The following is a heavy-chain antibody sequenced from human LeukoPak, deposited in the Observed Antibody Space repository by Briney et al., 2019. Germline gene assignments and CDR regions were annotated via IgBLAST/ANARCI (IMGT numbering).Heavy chain of an antibody. CDR1: GYSFTSQG. V-gene: IGHV7-4-1*02. CDR2: INTNTGNP. Sequence: ASVKVSCKASGYSFTSQGMNWVRQAPGQGLEWMGWINTNTGNPTYAQGFTGRFVFSLDTSVSTAYLQISSLKAEDTAVYYCARVGVVPAANYYYYYYMDVWGKGTTVTVSS. CDR3: ARVGVVPAANYYYYYYMDV. J-gene: IGHJ6*03. D-gene: IGHD2-2*01.